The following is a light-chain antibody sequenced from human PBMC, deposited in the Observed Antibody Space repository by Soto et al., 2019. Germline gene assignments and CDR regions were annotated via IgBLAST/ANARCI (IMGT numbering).Light chain of an antibody. V-gene: IGKV3-20*01. CDR2: GAS. CDR3: QQYGSLSWT. Sequence: EVVMTQSPATLSVSVSPGERSTLSCRSSQSVSSDFLAWYQQKPGQAPRLLIYGASGRATGIPDRFGGSGSGTDFTLTISRLEPEDFAVYYCQQYGSLSWTFGQGAKVDI. CDR1: QSVSSDF. J-gene: IGKJ1*01.